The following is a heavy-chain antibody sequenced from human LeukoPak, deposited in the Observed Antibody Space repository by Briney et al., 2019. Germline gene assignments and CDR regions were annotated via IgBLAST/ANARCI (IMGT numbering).Heavy chain of an antibody. Sequence: PGGSLRLSCAASGFTFSSYWMSWVRQAPGKGLEWVAKIKQDGSEKYYVDSVKGRFTISRDNAKNSLYLQMNSLRAEDTAVYYCAREENYYDSSGYYCDYWGQGTLVTVSS. V-gene: IGHV3-7*01. CDR2: IKQDGSEK. CDR1: GFTFSSYW. D-gene: IGHD3-22*01. J-gene: IGHJ4*02. CDR3: AREENYYDSSGYYCDY.